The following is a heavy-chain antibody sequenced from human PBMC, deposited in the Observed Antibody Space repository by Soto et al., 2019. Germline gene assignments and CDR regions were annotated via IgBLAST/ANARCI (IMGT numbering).Heavy chain of an antibody. V-gene: IGHV3-30-3*01. CDR2: ISYDGSNK. CDR1: GFTFSSYA. CDR3: AREHCISTSCYQGGMDV. J-gene: IGHJ6*02. Sequence: QVQLVESGGGVVQPGRSLRLSCAASGFTFSSYAMHWVRQAPGKGLEWVAVISYDGSNKYYADSVKGRFTISRDNSKNTLYLQMNSLRAEDTAVYYCAREHCISTSCYQGGMDVWGQGTTVTVSS. D-gene: IGHD2-2*01.